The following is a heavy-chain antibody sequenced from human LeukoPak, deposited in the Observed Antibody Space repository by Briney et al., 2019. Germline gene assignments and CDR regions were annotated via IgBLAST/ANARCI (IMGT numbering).Heavy chain of an antibody. CDR2: ISSSSSTI. D-gene: IGHD3-22*01. CDR3: ASGGYYYDSSGYLDY. Sequence: GGSLRLSCAASGFTFSSYNMNWVRQAPGKGLEWVSYISSSSSTIYYADSVKGRFTISRDNAKNSLYLQMNSLRAEDTAVYYCASGGYYYDSSGYLDYWGQGTLVTVSS. V-gene: IGHV3-48*01. J-gene: IGHJ4*02. CDR1: GFTFSSYN.